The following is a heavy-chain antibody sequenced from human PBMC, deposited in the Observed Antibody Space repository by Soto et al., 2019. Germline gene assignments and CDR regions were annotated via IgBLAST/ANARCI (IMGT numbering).Heavy chain of an antibody. CDR1: GDTFNFYT. CDR2: FNPILSFS. CDR3: ATSFGSGSRTVGY. V-gene: IGHV1-69*02. J-gene: IGHJ4*02. Sequence: QVQMVQSGAEVKKPGSSVKVSCKASGDTFNFYTINWVRQAPGLGLEWMGRFNPILSFSNSALRFQGRVTLTADKTTSTAYMVLSSLRSEATAIYFCATSFGSGSRTVGYWGQGALVTVSS. D-gene: IGHD3-10*01.